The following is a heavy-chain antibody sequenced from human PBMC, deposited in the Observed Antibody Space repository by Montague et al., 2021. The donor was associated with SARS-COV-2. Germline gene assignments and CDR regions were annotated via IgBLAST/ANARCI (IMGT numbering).Heavy chain of an antibody. CDR3: ARGAPGT. Sequence: SETLSLTCAVYGGSFSDYQWTWIRQSPGKGLEWIGQINDRGTTKYNPSLKSRVTLLVDPSKKQFSLKLTPVTAADTAVYYCARGAPGTWGQGTRVTVSS. CDR1: GGSFSDYQ. CDR2: INDRGTT. D-gene: IGHD6-13*01. J-gene: IGHJ5*02. V-gene: IGHV4-34*01.